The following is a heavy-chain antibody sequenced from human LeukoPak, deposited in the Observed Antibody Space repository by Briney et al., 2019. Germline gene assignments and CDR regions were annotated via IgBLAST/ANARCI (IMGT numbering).Heavy chain of an antibody. Sequence: SETLSLTCAVYGGSFSGYYWSWIRQPPGKGLEWIGEINHSGSTNYNPSLKSRVTISVDKSKNQFSLKLSSVTAADTAVYYCASVVVTAHDAFDIWGQGTMVTVSS. D-gene: IGHD2-21*02. CDR3: ASVVVTAHDAFDI. J-gene: IGHJ3*02. CDR2: INHSGST. CDR1: GGSFSGYY. V-gene: IGHV4-34*01.